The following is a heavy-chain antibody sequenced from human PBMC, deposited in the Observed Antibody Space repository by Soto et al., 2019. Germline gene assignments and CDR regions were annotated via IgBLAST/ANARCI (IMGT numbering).Heavy chain of an antibody. CDR3: ARAFWEVVPAAINWFDP. V-gene: IGHV4-38-2*01. CDR1: GYSISSGYY. Sequence: ETLSLTCAVSGYSISSGYYWGWIRQPPGKGLEWIGSIYHSGSTYYNPSLKSRVTISVDTSKNQFSLKLSSVTAADTAVYYCARAFWEVVPAAINWFDPWGQGTLVTVSS. D-gene: IGHD2-2*01. CDR2: IYHSGST. J-gene: IGHJ5*02.